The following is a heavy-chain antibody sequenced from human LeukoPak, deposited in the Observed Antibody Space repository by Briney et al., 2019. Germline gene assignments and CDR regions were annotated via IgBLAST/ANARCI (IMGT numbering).Heavy chain of an antibody. Sequence: ASVKVSCKASGFTFTGYYMHWVRQAPGQGLEWMGWIHPNSGVTNYAQKFQGRVTMTRDTPISTAYMELSSLRSDDTAVYYCARDADSSSSLDFWGQGTLVPVSS. J-gene: IGHJ4*02. V-gene: IGHV1-2*02. D-gene: IGHD6-13*01. CDR2: IHPNSGVT. CDR3: ARDADSSSSLDF. CDR1: GFTFTGYY.